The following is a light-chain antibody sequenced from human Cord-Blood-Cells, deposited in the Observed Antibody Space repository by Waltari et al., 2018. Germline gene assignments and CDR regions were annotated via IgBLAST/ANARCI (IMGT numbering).Light chain of an antibody. CDR2: GKN. CDR1: RVRSHY. CDR3: NSRDSSGNHVV. J-gene: IGLJ2*01. V-gene: IGLV3-19*01. Sequence: SSELTQDPAVSVALGHTVRITRRGDRVRSHYASGYQQKPGQAPVLVIYGKNNRPSGIPDRFSGSSSGNTASLTITGAQAEDEADYYCNSRDSSGNHVVFGGGTKLTVL.